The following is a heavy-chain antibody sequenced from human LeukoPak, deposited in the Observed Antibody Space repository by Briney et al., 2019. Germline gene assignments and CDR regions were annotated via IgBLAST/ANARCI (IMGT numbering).Heavy chain of an antibody. Sequence: SETLSLTCTVSGGSISAYFWGWIRQPPGKGLEWVGYISHRGDTNYSPSLKSRVTISVDTSKNQISLNLGSVTAADTAVYYCARPNYESSGHDAFDIWGRGTMVTVSS. D-gene: IGHD3-22*01. J-gene: IGHJ3*02. V-gene: IGHV4-59*08. CDR1: GGSISAYF. CDR2: ISHRGDT. CDR3: ARPNYESSGHDAFDI.